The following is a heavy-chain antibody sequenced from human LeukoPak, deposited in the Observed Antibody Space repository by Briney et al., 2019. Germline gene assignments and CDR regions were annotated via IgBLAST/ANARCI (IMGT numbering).Heavy chain of an antibody. J-gene: IGHJ2*01. D-gene: IGHD3-3*01. CDR3: ASGMEGWYFDL. CDR1: GFTFSSYA. CDR2: ISGSGGST. Sequence: GGSLRLSCAASGFTFSSYAMSWVRQAPGKGLEWVSVISGSGGSTYYADSVKGRFTISRDNSKNTLYLQMNSLRAEDTAVYYCASGMEGWYFDLWGRGTLVTVSS. V-gene: IGHV3-23*01.